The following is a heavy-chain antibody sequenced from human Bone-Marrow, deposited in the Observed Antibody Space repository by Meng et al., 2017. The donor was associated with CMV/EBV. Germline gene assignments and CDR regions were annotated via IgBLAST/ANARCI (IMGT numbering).Heavy chain of an antibody. D-gene: IGHD3-9*01. CDR3: ASDPYRYYDFLTGYYGDH. J-gene: IGHJ4*02. CDR1: GFTFRIFT. CDR2: ISYNGSNK. V-gene: IGHV3-30-3*01. Sequence: GGSLRLSCAASGFTFRIFTMHWVRQASGKGLECVAVISYNGSNKYYADSVKGRFTISRDNSKNTLYLQMNSLRAEDTAVYYCASDPYRYYDFLTGYYGDHWGQGTLVTVSS.